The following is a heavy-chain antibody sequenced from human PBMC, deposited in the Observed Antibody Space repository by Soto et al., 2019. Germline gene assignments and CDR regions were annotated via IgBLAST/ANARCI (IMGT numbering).Heavy chain of an antibody. V-gene: IGHV3-23*01. CDR3: AKRGVAVAATDWFDP. CDR2: ISGSGGDT. D-gene: IGHD6-19*01. CDR1: GFTFSSYA. Sequence: EVQLLESGGGLVQPGGSLRLSCAASGFTFSSYAMSWVRQAPGKGLEWVSSISGSGGDTYYADSVKGRFSISRDNSKNTLYLQMNSLRAEDTAIYYCAKRGVAVAATDWFDPWGQGTLGTVSS. J-gene: IGHJ5*02.